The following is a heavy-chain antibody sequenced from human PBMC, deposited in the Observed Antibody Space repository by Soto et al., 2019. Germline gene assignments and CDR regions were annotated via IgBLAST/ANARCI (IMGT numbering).Heavy chain of an antibody. D-gene: IGHD3-3*01. CDR3: ARAPETPSILGVALAYLFDY. V-gene: IGHV4-59*12. CDR2: IYYSGST. J-gene: IGHJ4*02. CDR1: NGYMSRYY. Sequence: PSETKSHTYTVSNGYMSRYYWSWIRQKPGKGLEWIGYIYYSGSTYYNPSLRGRVIILADTSKNQFTLRLSSVTAADTAVYYCARAPETPSILGVALAYLFDYWGQGALVTVSS.